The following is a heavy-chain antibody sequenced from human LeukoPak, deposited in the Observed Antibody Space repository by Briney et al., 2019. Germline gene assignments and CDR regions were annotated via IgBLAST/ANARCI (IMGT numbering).Heavy chain of an antibody. CDR3: ARLDSGSYLGYYYGMDV. Sequence: PSETLSLTCTVSGGSISSYYWSWIRQPPGKGLEWIGYIYYSGSTNYNPPLKSRVTISVDTSKNQFSLKLSSVTAADTAVYYCARLDSGSYLGYYYGMDVWGQGTTVTVSS. D-gene: IGHD1-26*01. J-gene: IGHJ6*02. V-gene: IGHV4-59*08. CDR1: GGSISSYY. CDR2: IYYSGST.